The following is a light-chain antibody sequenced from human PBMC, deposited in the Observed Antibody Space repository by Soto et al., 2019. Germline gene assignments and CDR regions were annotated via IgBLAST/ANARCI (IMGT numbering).Light chain of an antibody. Sequence: QSVLTQPPSVSGAPGQRVTISCTGSSSNIGAGYDVHWYQQLPGTAPKLLIYGNSNRPSGVPDRFSGSKSGTSASLAITGLQAEDEADYYCQPYDSSLSGPLVVFGGGTKLTVL. CDR3: QPYDSSLSGPLVV. CDR2: GNS. J-gene: IGLJ2*01. V-gene: IGLV1-40*01. CDR1: SSNIGAGYD.